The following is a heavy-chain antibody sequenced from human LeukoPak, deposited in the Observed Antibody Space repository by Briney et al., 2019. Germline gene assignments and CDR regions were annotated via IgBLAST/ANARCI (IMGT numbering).Heavy chain of an antibody. D-gene: IGHD2-15*01. CDR2: MKQVGSAK. J-gene: IGHJ4*01. Sequence: GGSLRLSSVASGFTFSGYWMAWVRQAPGKGLEWLANMKQVGSAKHYAEFVKGRFFIFRDNFKNSLFLQMDRLIAEDTAPSFCSRDNVLALDYWAHGTLVSVSS. V-gene: IGHV3-7*01. CDR3: SRDNVLALDY. CDR1: GFTFSGYW.